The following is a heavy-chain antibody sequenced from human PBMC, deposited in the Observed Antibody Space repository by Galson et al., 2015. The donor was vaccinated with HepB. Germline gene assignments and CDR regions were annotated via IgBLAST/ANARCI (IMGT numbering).Heavy chain of an antibody. CDR1: GFTFSSYW. CDR2: IRQDGTEQ. D-gene: IGHD5-18*01. CDR3: ARLVGSYGFFPYFDS. J-gene: IGHJ4*02. V-gene: IGHV3-7*01. Sequence: SLRLSCAASGFTFSSYWMGWVRQAPGKGLEWVANIRQDGTEQYYVDSVKGRLTISRDNIKNSLFLQMNSLRAEDTAVYYCARLVGSYGFFPYFDSWGQGTLVTVSS.